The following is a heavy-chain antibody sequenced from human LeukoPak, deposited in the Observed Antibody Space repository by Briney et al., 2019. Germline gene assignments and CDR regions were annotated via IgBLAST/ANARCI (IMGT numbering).Heavy chain of an antibody. CDR2: ISTTSYI. D-gene: IGHD6-6*01. CDR3: ARVVSAARSLPYYYYMDV. CDR1: GFTFSTHN. J-gene: IGHJ6*03. V-gene: IGHV3-21*01. Sequence: GGSLRLSYAASGFTFSTHNMCWVRQAPGKGLEWVSSISTTSYIYYADSLKGRFTISRDNAKNSLFLQMNSLRAEDTAVYYCARVVSAARSLPYYYYMDVWGKGTTVTVSS.